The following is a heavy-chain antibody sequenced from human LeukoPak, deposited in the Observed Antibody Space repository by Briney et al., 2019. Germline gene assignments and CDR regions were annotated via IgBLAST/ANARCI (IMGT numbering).Heavy chain of an antibody. V-gene: IGHV4-34*01. D-gene: IGHD5-24*01. Sequence: SETLSLTCAVYGGSFSGYYWSWTRQPPGKGLEWIGEINHSGSTNYNPSLKSRVTISVDTSKNQFSLKLSSVTAADTAVYYCARIRRDGYNSYFDYWGQGTLVTVSS. CDR1: GGSFSGYY. CDR3: ARIRRDGYNSYFDY. CDR2: INHSGST. J-gene: IGHJ4*02.